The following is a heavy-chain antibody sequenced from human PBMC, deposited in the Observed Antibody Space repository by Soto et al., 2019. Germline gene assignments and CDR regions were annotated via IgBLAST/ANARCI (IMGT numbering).Heavy chain of an antibody. CDR3: AGGYLQLFDY. Sequence: QVQLQESGPGLVRPSEALSLTCTVSNGSISHYYWSWIRQSPGKGLEWIAYIYDSGITNYNPSLKSRLTISVDTAKNQVSLKLSSVTAADTATYYCAGGYLQLFDYWGQGILVTVSS. J-gene: IGHJ4*02. D-gene: IGHD1-1*01. CDR2: IYDSGIT. CDR1: NGSISHYY. V-gene: IGHV4-59*01.